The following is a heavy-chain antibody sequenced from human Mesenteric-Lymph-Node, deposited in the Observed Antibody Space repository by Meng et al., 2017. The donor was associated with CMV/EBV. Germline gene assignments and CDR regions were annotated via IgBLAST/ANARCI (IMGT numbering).Heavy chain of an antibody. J-gene: IGHJ3*02. CDR1: GFTFNSYS. D-gene: IGHD1-26*01. CDR2: ISGSGYI. V-gene: IGHV3-21*01. Sequence: GGSLRLSCEASGFTFNSYSMNWVRQVPGKGLEWVSSISGSGYIDYADSVKGRFVISKDNAKNSLYLQMNSLRVDDSAVYYCARDMGELVPDAFDIWGQGTMVTVSS. CDR3: ARDMGELVPDAFDI.